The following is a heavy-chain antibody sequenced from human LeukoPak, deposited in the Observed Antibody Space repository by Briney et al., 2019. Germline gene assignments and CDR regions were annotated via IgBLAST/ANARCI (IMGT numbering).Heavy chain of an antibody. D-gene: IGHD3-9*01. V-gene: IGHV3-11*01. CDR3: AKDRRSGVRYFDWFLDY. Sequence: GGSLRLSCAASGFTFSDYYMSWIRQAPGKGLEWVSYISSSGSTIYYADSVKGRFTSSRDNAKNSLYLQMNSLRAEDTAVYYCAKDRRSGVRYFDWFLDYWGQGTLVTVSS. CDR1: GFTFSDYY. CDR2: ISSSGSTI. J-gene: IGHJ4*02.